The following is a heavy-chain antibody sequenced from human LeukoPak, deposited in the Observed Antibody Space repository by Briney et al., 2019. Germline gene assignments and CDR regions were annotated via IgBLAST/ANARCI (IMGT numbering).Heavy chain of an antibody. Sequence: ASVKVSCKASGYTFTDYYMHWVRQAPGQGLEWMGWINPNSGGTNYAQKLQGRVTMTTDTSTSTAYMELRSLRSDDTAVYYCARDVGYSYGIYYYYYMDVWGKGTTVTVSS. V-gene: IGHV1-2*02. CDR1: GYTFTDYY. J-gene: IGHJ6*03. D-gene: IGHD5-18*01. CDR3: ARDVGYSYGIYYYYYMDV. CDR2: INPNSGGT.